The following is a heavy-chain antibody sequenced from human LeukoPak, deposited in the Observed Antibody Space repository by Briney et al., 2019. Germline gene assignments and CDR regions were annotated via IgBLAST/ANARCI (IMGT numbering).Heavy chain of an antibody. D-gene: IGHD6-6*01. J-gene: IGHJ4*02. CDR1: GGSISNTNYY. V-gene: IGHV4-39*01. CDR2: IYYSGST. CDR3: ARHRIAARGRFDY. Sequence: PSETLSLTCTVSGGSISNTNYYWGWIRQPPEKGLEWIGSIYYSGSTYYNPSLKSRVTISVDTSKNQFSLKMSSVTAADTAVYYCARHRIAARGRFDYWGQGTLVTASS.